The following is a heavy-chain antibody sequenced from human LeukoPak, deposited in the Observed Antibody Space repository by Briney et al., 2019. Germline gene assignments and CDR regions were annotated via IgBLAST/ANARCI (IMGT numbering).Heavy chain of an antibody. CDR3: AREGGFYCSSTSCYGLDY. V-gene: IGHV4-30-4*08. J-gene: IGHJ4*02. CDR2: IYYSGST. CDR1: GGSISSGDYY. D-gene: IGHD2-2*01. Sequence: SRTLSLTCTVSGGSISSGDYYWSWIRQPLGKGLEWIGYIYYSGSTYYNPSLKSRVTISVDTSKNQFSLKLSSGTAADTAVYYCAREGGFYCSSTSCYGLDYWGQGTLVTVSS.